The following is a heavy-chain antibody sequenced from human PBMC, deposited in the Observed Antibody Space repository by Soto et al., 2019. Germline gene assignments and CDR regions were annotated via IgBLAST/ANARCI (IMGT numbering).Heavy chain of an antibody. D-gene: IGHD1-26*01. J-gene: IGHJ4*02. CDR2: INHSGST. CDR1: GGSFSGYY. CDR3: ARAPLGGVDY. V-gene: IGHV4-34*01. Sequence: SETRSLTCAVYGGSFSGYYWSWIRQPPGKGLEWIGEINHSGSTNYNPSLKSRVTISVDTSKNQFSLKLSSVTAADTAVYYCARAPLGGVDYWGQGTLVTVSS.